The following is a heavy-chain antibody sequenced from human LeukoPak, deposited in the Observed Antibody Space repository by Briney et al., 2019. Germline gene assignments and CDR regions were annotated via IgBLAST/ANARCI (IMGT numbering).Heavy chain of an antibody. D-gene: IGHD1-26*01. V-gene: IGHV3-9*01. Sequence: PGGSLRFSCAASGFTFDDYAMHWVRQAPGKGLEWVSSISWNSGSIGYADSVKGRFTISRDNAKNSLYLQMNSLRAEDTALYYCAKDKYSGSSYYFDYWGQGTLVTVSS. J-gene: IGHJ4*02. CDR3: AKDKYSGSSYYFDY. CDR1: GFTFDDYA. CDR2: ISWNSGSI.